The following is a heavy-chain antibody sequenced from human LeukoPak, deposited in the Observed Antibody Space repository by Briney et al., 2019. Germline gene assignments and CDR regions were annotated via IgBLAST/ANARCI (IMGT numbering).Heavy chain of an antibody. D-gene: IGHD1-1*01. CDR1: GDSSSSYY. CDR3: ARGVQIDY. J-gene: IGHJ4*02. V-gene: IGHV4-59*01. CDR2: IYYSGST. Sequence: SETLSLTCTVSGDSSSSYYWSWIRQPPGKGLEWIGYIYYSGSTNYNPSLKSRVTISVDTSKNQFSLKLSSVTAADTAVYYCARGVQIDYWGQGTLVTVSS.